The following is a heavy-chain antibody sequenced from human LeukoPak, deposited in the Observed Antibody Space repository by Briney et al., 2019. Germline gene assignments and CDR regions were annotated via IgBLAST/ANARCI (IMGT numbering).Heavy chain of an antibody. CDR1: GYTFNRYG. D-gene: IGHD6-19*01. CDR3: ARDGSGGGGYFDY. J-gene: IGHJ4*02. CDR2: ISGSNGNT. V-gene: IGHV1-18*01. Sequence: GASVKVSCKASGYTFNRYGISWVRQAPGQGLEGIGWISGSNGNTNYAQRFQGRVTMTTDTSTSTDYMELRSLRSDDTAVFYCARDGSGGGGYFDYWGQGTLVIVSS.